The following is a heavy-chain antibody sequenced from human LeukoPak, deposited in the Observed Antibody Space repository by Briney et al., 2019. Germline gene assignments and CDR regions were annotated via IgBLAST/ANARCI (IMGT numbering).Heavy chain of an antibody. V-gene: IGHV5-51*01. J-gene: IGHJ6*02. Sequence: GESLKISCKGFGYSFTSYWIGWVRQMPGKGLEWMGIIYPGDFDTRYSPSFQGQVTISADKSISTAYLQWSSLKASDTAMYYCASSMTTVTYYYGMDVWGQGTTVTVSS. CDR2: IYPGDFDT. CDR1: GYSFTSYW. D-gene: IGHD4-11*01. CDR3: ASSMTTVTYYYGMDV.